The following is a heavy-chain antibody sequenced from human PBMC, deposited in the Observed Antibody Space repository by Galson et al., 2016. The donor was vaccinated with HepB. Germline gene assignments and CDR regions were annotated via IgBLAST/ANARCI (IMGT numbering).Heavy chain of an antibody. Sequence: SLRLSCAASGFVVSSNYMNWVRQAPGKGLQWVSLIFTNSSTYYADSVKGRFTISRDTSKNTVYLHMTNLRAGDTAVYYCARDSADAGFFDYWGQGTVVIVSS. D-gene: IGHD2-15*01. CDR2: IFTNSST. CDR1: GFVVSSNY. CDR3: ARDSADAGFFDY. J-gene: IGHJ4*02. V-gene: IGHV3-53*01.